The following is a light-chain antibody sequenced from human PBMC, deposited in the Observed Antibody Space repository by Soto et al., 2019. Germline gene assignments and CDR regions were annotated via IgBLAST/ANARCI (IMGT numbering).Light chain of an antibody. CDR3: QHYGTSAL. Sequence: EIVLTQSPGTLSLSPGERATLSCRASQSVSSSYLAWYQQKPGQAPRLPIYDASRATGIPARFSGSGSGTDFSLTITGLEPEGFEVYYCQHYGTSALFGPGTKVDI. CDR1: QSVSSSY. CDR2: DAS. V-gene: IGKV3-20*01. J-gene: IGKJ3*01.